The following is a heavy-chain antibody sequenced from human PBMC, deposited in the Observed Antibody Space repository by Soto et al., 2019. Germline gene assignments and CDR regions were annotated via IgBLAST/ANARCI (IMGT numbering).Heavy chain of an antibody. CDR2: TIPVFNTA. D-gene: IGHD3-10*01. J-gene: IGHJ3*02. CDR1: GGTLSDHG. CDR3: ARGVYGSGNYYTGPSAFDI. Sequence: QVPLEQSGAEVKKPGSSVKVSCKASGGTLSDHGVAWLRQAPGQGLEWMGGTIPVFNTAKYAQKFQGRVTVTADEFTNIAYMELSSLRSEDTAFYFCARGVYGSGNYYTGPSAFDIWGQGTMVIVSS. V-gene: IGHV1-69*01.